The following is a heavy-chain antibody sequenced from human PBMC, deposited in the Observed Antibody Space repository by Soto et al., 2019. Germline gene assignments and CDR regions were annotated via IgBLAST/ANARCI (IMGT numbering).Heavy chain of an antibody. CDR3: ARDMVLIPPDPHNAPDY. Sequence: QVQLVQSGAEVKKPGASVKVSCKASGYTFTSYAMHWVLQAPGQRLEWIGRINAGNGNTKYSQKFQGRVTITRDTSASTAYMELSSLRSEDPAVYYCARDMVLIPPDPHNAPDYLGQGTLVTVSS. V-gene: IGHV1-3*01. CDR2: INAGNGNT. CDR1: GYTFTSYA. J-gene: IGHJ4*02. D-gene: IGHD3-10*01.